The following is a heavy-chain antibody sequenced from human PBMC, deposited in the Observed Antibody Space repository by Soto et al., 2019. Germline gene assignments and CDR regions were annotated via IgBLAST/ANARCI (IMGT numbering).Heavy chain of an antibody. CDR2: MNPYNGDT. CDR1: GYTFTTYD. J-gene: IGHJ4*02. CDR3: ARNRRETGDFDY. V-gene: IGHV1-8*02. D-gene: IGHD7-27*01. Sequence: QVQLVQSGAEVKKPGASVKVSCKASGYTFTTYDVNWMRQATGQGPEWLGWMNPYNGDTGYAQKFQGRVTLTRDTSRNTAYLELSSLTYEETAVYYCARNRRETGDFDYWGQGTLVTVSS.